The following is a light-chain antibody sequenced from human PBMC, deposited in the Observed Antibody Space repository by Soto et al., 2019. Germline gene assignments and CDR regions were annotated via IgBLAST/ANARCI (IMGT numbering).Light chain of an antibody. CDR3: QYYSDSLWT. J-gene: IGKJ1*01. V-gene: IGKV3-20*01. CDR2: GTS. Sequence: EIVLTQSPGTLSLSPGEGATLSCRASQTARISYLAWYQQQPGQAPRLLIYGTSTRATGIPDGFSGSGSGADFTLTISTLEPEDFAVYYCQYYSDSLWTFGQGTKVEIK. CDR1: QTARISY.